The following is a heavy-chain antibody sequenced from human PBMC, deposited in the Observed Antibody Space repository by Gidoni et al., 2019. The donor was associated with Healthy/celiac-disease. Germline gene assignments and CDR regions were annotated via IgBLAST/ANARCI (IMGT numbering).Heavy chain of an antibody. CDR3: ARGSGYCTNGVCRSFNWFDP. CDR1: GGSFSGYY. Sequence: QVQLQQWGAGLLKPSETLSLTCAVYGGSFSGYYWRWIRQPPGKGLEWIGEINHSGSTNYNPSLKSRVTISVDTSKNQFSLKLSSVTAADTAVYYCARGSGYCTNGVCRSFNWFDPWGQGTLVTVSS. D-gene: IGHD2-8*01. V-gene: IGHV4-34*01. CDR2: INHSGST. J-gene: IGHJ5*02.